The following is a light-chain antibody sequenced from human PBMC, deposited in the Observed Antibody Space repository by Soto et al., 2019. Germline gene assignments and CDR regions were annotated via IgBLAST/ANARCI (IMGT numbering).Light chain of an antibody. J-gene: IGKJ1*01. V-gene: IGKV1-12*01. Sequence: DIQMTQSPSSVSASVGDRVTITCRASQGISGWLAWYQQKPGKAPKLLIYAASSLQSEVPSRFSGSGPGTDFTLTISSLQPEDFATYYCQQANSFPTFGQGTKVEIK. CDR3: QQANSFPT. CDR2: AAS. CDR1: QGISGW.